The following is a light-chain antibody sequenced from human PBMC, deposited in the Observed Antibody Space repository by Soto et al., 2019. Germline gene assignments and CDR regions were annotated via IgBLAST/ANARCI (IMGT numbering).Light chain of an antibody. V-gene: IGKV1-39*01. CDR3: QQSYMDPIT. CDR1: QGISGW. CDR2: DAS. Sequence: DIQMPQSPSTLSASVGDRVTITCRASQGISGWLAWYQQKAGKAPNLLIYDASRLQSGVPSRFSGSGGGTDFTLSISSVQPEDFATYFCQQSYMDPITFGQGTRLEIK. J-gene: IGKJ5*01.